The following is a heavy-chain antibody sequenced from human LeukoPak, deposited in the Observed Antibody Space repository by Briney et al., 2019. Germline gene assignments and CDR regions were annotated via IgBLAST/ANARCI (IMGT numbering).Heavy chain of an antibody. CDR1: GGSISSYY. CDR3: ARGKLLAAAVSRWFDP. Sequence: SETLSLTCTVSGGSISSYYWSWIRQPPGKGLEWIGYIYYIGTTKYNPSLKSRVTMSVDTSKNQFSLRLSSVTAADTAVYYCARGKLLAAAVSRWFDPWGQGILVTVPS. J-gene: IGHJ5*02. V-gene: IGHV4-59*01. CDR2: IYYIGTT. D-gene: IGHD1-7*01.